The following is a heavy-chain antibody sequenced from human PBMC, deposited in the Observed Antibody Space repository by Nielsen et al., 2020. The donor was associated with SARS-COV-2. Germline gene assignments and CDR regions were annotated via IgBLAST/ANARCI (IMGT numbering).Heavy chain of an antibody. CDR2: IYSGGST. CDR1: GFTVSSNY. V-gene: IGHV3-53*05. J-gene: IGHJ6*02. D-gene: IGHD1-1*01. CDR3: ATSLVGTGTKGELDHYYGMDV. Sequence: GESLKISCAASGFTVSSNYMSWVRQAPGKGLEWVSVIYSGGSTYYADSVKGRFTISRDNSKNTLYLQMNSLRSEDTAVYYCATSLVGTGTKGELDHYYGMDVWGQGTTVTVSS.